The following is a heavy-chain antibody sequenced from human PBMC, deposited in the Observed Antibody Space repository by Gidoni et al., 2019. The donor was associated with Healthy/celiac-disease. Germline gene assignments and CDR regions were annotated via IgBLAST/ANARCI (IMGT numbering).Heavy chain of an antibody. CDR3: ARAPEGSLDY. Sequence: EVQLVESGGGLVQPGGSLRLSCAASGFTFSSYSMNWVRQAPGKGLEWVSYLSSSSSTIYYADSVKGRFTISRDNAKNSLYLQMNSLRAEDTAVYYCARAPEGSLDYWGQGTLVTVSS. V-gene: IGHV3-48*01. CDR1: GFTFSSYS. CDR2: LSSSSSTI. J-gene: IGHJ4*02.